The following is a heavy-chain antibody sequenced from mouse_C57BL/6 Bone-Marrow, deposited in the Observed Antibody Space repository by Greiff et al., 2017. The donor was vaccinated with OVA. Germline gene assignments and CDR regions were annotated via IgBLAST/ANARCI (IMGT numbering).Heavy chain of an antibody. V-gene: IGHV1-15*01. CDR2: IDPETGGT. CDR1: GYTFTDYE. J-gene: IGHJ4*01. CDR3: TRGYSNYYAMDY. Sequence: VQRVESGAELVRPGASVTLSCKASGYTFTDYEMHWVKQTPVHGLEWIGAIDPETGGTAYNQKFKGKAILTAAKSSSTAYMEHRSLTSEDSAVYYCTRGYSNYYAMDYWGQGTSVTVSA. D-gene: IGHD2-5*01.